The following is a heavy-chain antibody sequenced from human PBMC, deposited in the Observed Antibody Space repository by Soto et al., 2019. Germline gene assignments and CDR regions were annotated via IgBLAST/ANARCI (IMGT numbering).Heavy chain of an antibody. CDR1: GGSISSSSYY. CDR2: IYYSGST. D-gene: IGHD3-10*01. CDR3: ARLFYYGSGSYYAFDI. J-gene: IGHJ3*02. Sequence: SETLSLTCTVSGGSISSSSYYWGWIRQPPGKGLEWIGSIYYSGSTYYNPSLKSRVTISVDTSKNQFSLKLSSVTAADTAVYYCARLFYYGSGSYYAFDIWGQGTMVTVSS. V-gene: IGHV4-39*01.